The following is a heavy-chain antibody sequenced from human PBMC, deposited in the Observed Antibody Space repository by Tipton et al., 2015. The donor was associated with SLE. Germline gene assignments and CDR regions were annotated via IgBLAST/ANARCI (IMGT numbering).Heavy chain of an antibody. V-gene: IGHV4-4*07. CDR1: GGSIGSSY. CDR2: VYSRGST. CDR3: ARDKGGLEDAFHI. J-gene: IGHJ3*02. D-gene: IGHD1-1*01. Sequence: LRLSCTVFGGSIGSSYWCWIRQSPGKGLEWIGRVYSRGSTNYHPSLKSRITMSVDTSKNQLSLKLSSVTAADTAVYYCARDKGGLEDAFHIWGQGTMVTVSS.